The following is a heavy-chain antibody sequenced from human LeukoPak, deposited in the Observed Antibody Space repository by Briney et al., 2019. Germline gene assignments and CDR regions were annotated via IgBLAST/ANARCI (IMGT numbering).Heavy chain of an antibody. CDR3: ARHRYYYGSDAFDI. Sequence: GASLKISCKGSGYIFTSYWIGWVRQMPGKGLEWMGIIYPGDSDTRYSPSFQGQVTISADKSISTAYLQWSSLKASDTAMYYCARHRYYYGSDAFDIWGQGTMVTVSS. J-gene: IGHJ3*02. V-gene: IGHV5-51*01. CDR2: IYPGDSDT. CDR1: GYIFTSYW. D-gene: IGHD3-10*01.